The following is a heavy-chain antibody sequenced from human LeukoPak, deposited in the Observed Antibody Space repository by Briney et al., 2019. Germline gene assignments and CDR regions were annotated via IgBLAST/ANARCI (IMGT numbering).Heavy chain of an antibody. CDR1: GYPISGGYY. CDR2: VFHWGNT. D-gene: IGHD3-10*01. Sequence: SETLSLTCGVSGYPISGGYYWGWIRQPPGKGLEWIGSVFHWGNTYYNPSLKSRVIISVDTSKNHFSLKLNSVTAADTAVYYCARGGYYYGSGSYYRPLDYWGQGTLVTVSS. J-gene: IGHJ4*02. V-gene: IGHV4-38-2*01. CDR3: ARGGYYYGSGSYYRPLDY.